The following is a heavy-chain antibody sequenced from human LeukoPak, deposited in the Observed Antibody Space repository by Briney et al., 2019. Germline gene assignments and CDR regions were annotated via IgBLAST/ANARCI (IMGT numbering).Heavy chain of an antibody. Sequence: GGSLRLSCAASGLTFSSYSMNWVRQAPGKGLEWGSSMSSSSNYIYYADSVKGRFTISRDNAKNSLYLQMNSLRAEDTAVYYCARVPHAMVRGVIITEFYFDYWGQGTLVTVSS. V-gene: IGHV3-21*01. D-gene: IGHD3-10*01. CDR1: GLTFSSYS. J-gene: IGHJ4*02. CDR2: MSSSSNYI. CDR3: ARVPHAMVRGVIITEFYFDY.